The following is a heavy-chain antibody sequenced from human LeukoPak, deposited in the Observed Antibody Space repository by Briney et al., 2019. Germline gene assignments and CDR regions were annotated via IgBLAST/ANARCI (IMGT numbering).Heavy chain of an antibody. V-gene: IGHV3-23*01. CDR1: GFTFSTFA. CDR3: AKRIVGAPYAFDI. J-gene: IGHJ3*02. Sequence: GGSLRLSCAASGFTFSTFAMSWVRQAPGKGLDWVSGISGSGGTTYCADSVKGRFTISRDNSKNTLYLQMNSLRAEDTAIFYCAKRIVGAPYAFDIWGQGTMVTVSS. D-gene: IGHD1-26*01. CDR2: ISGSGGTT.